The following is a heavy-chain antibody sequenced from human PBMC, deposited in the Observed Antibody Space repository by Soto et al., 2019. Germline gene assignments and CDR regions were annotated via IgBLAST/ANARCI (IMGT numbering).Heavy chain of an antibody. D-gene: IGHD3-10*01. J-gene: IGHJ3*02. Sequence: ASVKVSCKASGYTLTSYDINWVRQATGQGLEWMGWMNPNSGNTGYAQKFQGRVTMIRNTSISTAYMELSSLRSEDTAVYYCARGWCYYGWGSYFAHSDDAFDSWCQGTMVTVTS. V-gene: IGHV1-8*01. CDR3: ARGWCYYGWGSYFAHSDDAFDS. CDR2: MNPNSGNT. CDR1: GYTLTSYD.